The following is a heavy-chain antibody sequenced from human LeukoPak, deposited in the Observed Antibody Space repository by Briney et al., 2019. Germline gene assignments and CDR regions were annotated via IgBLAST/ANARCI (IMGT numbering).Heavy chain of an antibody. D-gene: IGHD3-16*01. CDR2: IYYSGST. CDR3: AGGVRTPRY. CDR1: GDSISSSSYY. V-gene: IGHV4-39*01. Sequence: SETLSLTCTVSGDSISSSSYYWGWIRQPPGKGLEWIGSIYYSGSTYYNPSLKSRVTISVDTSKNQFSLKLSSVTAADTAVYYCAGGVRTPRYWGQGTLVTVSS. J-gene: IGHJ4*02.